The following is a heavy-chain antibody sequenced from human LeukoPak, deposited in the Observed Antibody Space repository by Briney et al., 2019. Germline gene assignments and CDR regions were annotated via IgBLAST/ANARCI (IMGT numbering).Heavy chain of an antibody. CDR2: ISGSGGNT. CDR3: AKKGIAAADSFDY. CDR1: GFTFSSYV. D-gene: IGHD6-13*01. J-gene: IGHJ4*02. V-gene: IGHV3-23*01. Sequence: GGSLRLSCAASGFTFSSYVMSWVRQAPGKGLEWVSGISGSGGNTYYADSVKGRFTISRDNSKNTLYLQMNSLRAEDTAVYYCAKKGIAAADSFDYWGQGTLVTVSS.